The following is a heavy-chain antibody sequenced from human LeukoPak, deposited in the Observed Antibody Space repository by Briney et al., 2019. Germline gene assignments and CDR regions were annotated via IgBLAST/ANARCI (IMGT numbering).Heavy chain of an antibody. Sequence: SGGSLRLSCAASGFTFSSYAMSWVRQAPGKGLEWVSAISGSGGSAYYADSVKGRFTISRDNSKNTLYLQMNSLRAEDTAVYYCAKARRYGPPNWFDPWGQGTLVTVSS. CDR1: GFTFSSYA. J-gene: IGHJ5*02. CDR3: AKARRYGPPNWFDP. D-gene: IGHD5-18*01. V-gene: IGHV3-23*01. CDR2: ISGSGGSA.